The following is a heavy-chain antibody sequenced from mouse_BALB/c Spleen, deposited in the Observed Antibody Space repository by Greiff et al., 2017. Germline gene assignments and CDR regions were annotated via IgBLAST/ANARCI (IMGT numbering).Heavy chain of an antibody. Sequence: DVMLVESGGGLVKPGGSLKLSCAASGFTFSSYAMSWVRQTPEKRLEWVASISSGGSTYYPDSVKGRFTISRDNARNILYLQMSSLRSEDTAMYYCARGTTTVVATDYWGQGTTLTVSS. D-gene: IGHD1-1*01. CDR1: GFTFSSYA. V-gene: IGHV5-6-5*01. CDR3: ARGTTTVVATDY. J-gene: IGHJ2*01. CDR2: ISSGGST.